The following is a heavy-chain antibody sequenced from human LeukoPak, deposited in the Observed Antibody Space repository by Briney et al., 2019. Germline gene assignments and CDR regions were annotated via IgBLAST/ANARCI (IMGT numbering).Heavy chain of an antibody. CDR3: ARVASGSGRYYFDY. Sequence: SETLSLTCTVSGDSISSGEFYWTWIRQPAGKGLEWIGRIFTSGSTNHNPSLKSRVTISLDTSRNQFSLKLSSVTAADTAVYYCARVASGSGRYYFDYWGQGTLVTVSS. J-gene: IGHJ4*02. D-gene: IGHD3-10*01. CDR2: IFTSGST. V-gene: IGHV4-61*02. CDR1: GDSISSGEFY.